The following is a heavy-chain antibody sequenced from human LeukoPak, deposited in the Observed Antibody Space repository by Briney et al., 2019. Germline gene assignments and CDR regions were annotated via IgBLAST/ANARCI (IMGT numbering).Heavy chain of an antibody. CDR3: ARIATKDGRDY. D-gene: IGHD5-12*01. CDR1: GDSVSSKSAA. J-gene: IGHJ4*02. CDR2: TYYRSKWFS. V-gene: IGHV6-1*01. Sequence: SQTLSLTCAISGDSVSSKSAAWNWVRQFPSRGLEWLGRTYYRSKWFSEYAVSEKSRITINPDTAKNQFSLQLNSVTPDDTAVYYCARIATKDGRDYWGRGILVTVSS.